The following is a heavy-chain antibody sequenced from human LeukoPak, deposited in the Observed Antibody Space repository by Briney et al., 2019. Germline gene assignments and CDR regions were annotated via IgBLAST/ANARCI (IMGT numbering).Heavy chain of an antibody. J-gene: IGHJ4*02. D-gene: IGHD2-2*01. CDR3: ARITSSGDY. Sequence: SETLSLTCAVSGGSFSGYYWSWIRQPPGKGLEWIGEINHGGSTNYYPSLKSRVTISVETSKNKFCLKLDSVTAEDTALYYCARITSSGDYWGQGTLVTVAS. CDR2: INHGGST. V-gene: IGHV4-34*01. CDR1: GGSFSGYY.